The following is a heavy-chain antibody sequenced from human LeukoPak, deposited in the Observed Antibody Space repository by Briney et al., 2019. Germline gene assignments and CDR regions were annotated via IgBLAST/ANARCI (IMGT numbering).Heavy chain of an antibody. CDR2: IYSSGTT. CDR1: GGSMSSYY. Sequence: SETLSLTCTVSGGSMSSYYWSWIRQPPGKGLEWIGNIYSSGTTHYNPSLTSRVIISIDTSKNHFSLKLTSVTAADTAVYYCARRGLIAGLFDPWGQGTLVTVSS. V-gene: IGHV4-4*09. D-gene: IGHD6-13*01. CDR3: ARRGLIAGLFDP. J-gene: IGHJ5*02.